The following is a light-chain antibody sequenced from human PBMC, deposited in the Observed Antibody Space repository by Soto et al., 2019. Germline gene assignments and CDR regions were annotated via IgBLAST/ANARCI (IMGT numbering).Light chain of an antibody. CDR1: RDISSW. CDR2: AAS. V-gene: IGKV1-12*01. Sequence: DIQLTQSPSSVSASVGDRVTITCRASRDISSWLAWYQQKPGQAPNILVFAASTLQRGVPTRFSGRGSGTEFTLTIDSLQPEDFATYYCQQADSFPLTFGGGTKVEIK. CDR3: QQADSFPLT. J-gene: IGKJ4*01.